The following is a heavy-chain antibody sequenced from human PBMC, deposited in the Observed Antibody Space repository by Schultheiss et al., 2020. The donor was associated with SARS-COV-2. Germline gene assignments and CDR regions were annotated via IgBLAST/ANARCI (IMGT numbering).Heavy chain of an antibody. CDR1: GGSFSGYY. Sequence: LRLSCAVYGGSFSGYYWSWIRQPPGKGLEWIGYIYYSGSTYYNPSLSSRLTISVDTSKNQFSLKLSSVTAADTAVYYCARVLASIFGVVKNFDYWGQGTLVTVSS. V-gene: IGHV4-30-4*08. CDR2: IYYSGST. J-gene: IGHJ4*02. D-gene: IGHD3-3*01. CDR3: ARVLASIFGVVKNFDY.